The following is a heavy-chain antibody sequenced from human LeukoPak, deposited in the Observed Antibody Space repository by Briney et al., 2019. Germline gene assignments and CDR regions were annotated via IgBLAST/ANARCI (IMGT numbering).Heavy chain of an antibody. CDR1: GGSISSYY. CDR3: ARGEWDLLFDY. V-gene: IGHV4-59*01. J-gene: IGHJ4*02. Sequence: SETLSLTCTVSGGSISSYYWSWIRQPPGKGLEWIGYIYYSGSTNYSPSLKSRLTISVDTSKNQFSLKLSSVTAADTAVYYCARGEWDLLFDYWGQGTLVTVSS. CDR2: IYYSGST. D-gene: IGHD1-26*01.